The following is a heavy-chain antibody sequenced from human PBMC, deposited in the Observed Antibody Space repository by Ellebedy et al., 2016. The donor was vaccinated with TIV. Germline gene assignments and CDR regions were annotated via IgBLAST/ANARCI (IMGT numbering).Heavy chain of an antibody. CDR1: GFTFSSYA. J-gene: IGHJ6*03. V-gene: IGHV3-23*01. CDR3: ARALGYYYYYMDV. Sequence: GESLKISXAASGFTFSSYAMSWVRQAPGKGLEWVSAISGSGGSTYYADSVKGRFTISRDNAKNSLYLQMNSLRAEDTAVYYCARALGYYYYYMDVWGKGTTVTVSS. CDR2: ISGSGGST.